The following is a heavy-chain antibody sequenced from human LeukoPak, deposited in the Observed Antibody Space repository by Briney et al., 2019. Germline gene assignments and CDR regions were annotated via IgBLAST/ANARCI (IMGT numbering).Heavy chain of an antibody. CDR3: ARQDIVIVPTAPPGAFDI. D-gene: IGHD2-2*01. Sequence: GXSLQISCKGSGYSFTRYWIGWVRQMPGKGVEWMGIIYPGDSDTRESPSFQGQVTVSVDKSITTAYLQWSSLNASDTAMYYCARQDIVIVPTAPPGAFDIWGQGTMVTVSS. J-gene: IGHJ3*02. V-gene: IGHV5-51*01. CDR2: IYPGDSDT. CDR1: GYSFTRYW.